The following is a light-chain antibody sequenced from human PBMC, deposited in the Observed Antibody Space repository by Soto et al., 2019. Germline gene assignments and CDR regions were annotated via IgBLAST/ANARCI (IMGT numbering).Light chain of an antibody. V-gene: IGLV2-23*01. CDR3: CSYARSSTYV. CDR2: EGS. CDR1: SSDVGTYNL. J-gene: IGLJ1*01. Sequence: QSVLTQPASVSGSPGQSITISCTGTSSDVGTYNLVSWYQQHPGKAPKLMIFEGSKRPSGVSNRFSGSKSGNTASLTISGLQAEDEADYYCCSYARSSTYVFGTGNQLTVL.